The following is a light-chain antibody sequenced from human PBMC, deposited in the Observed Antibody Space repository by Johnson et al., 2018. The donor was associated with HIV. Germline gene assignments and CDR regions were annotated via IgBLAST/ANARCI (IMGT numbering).Light chain of an antibody. CDR2: DNS. V-gene: IGLV1-51*01. CDR3: GAWDSSLSAYV. Sequence: QPVLTQPPSVSAAPGQTVTISCSGSSSNVGSSFVSLYRQVPGTAPKLLIYDNSKRPSGIPDRFSGSKSGTSATLAITGLQTGDEADYYCGAWDSSLSAYVCGTGTQVTV. CDR1: SSNVGSSF. J-gene: IGLJ1*01.